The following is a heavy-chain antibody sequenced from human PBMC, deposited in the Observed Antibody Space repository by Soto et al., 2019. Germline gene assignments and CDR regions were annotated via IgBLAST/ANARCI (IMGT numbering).Heavy chain of an antibody. D-gene: IGHD6-13*01. CDR3: AREYSSSWPDAFDI. CDR1: GGTFSSYA. V-gene: IGHV1-69*13. J-gene: IGHJ3*02. Sequence: SLKVSCKASGGTFSSYAISWVRQAPGQGLEWMGGIIPIFGTANYAQKFQGRVTITADESTSTAYMELSSLRSEDTAVYYCAREYSSSWPDAFDIWGQGTMVTVSS. CDR2: IIPIFGTA.